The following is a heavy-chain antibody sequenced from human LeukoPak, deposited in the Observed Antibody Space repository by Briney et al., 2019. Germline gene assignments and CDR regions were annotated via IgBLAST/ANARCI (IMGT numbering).Heavy chain of an antibody. V-gene: IGHV4-59*12. CDR1: GGSISPYY. D-gene: IGHD3-10*01. Sequence: PSETLSLTCTVSGGSISPYYWSWIRQPPGKGLEWIGYIYYSGSGSTNHNPALKSRVTISVDTSKNQFSLTLSSVTAADTAVYYCARGTVRGRDYWGQGTLVTVSS. CDR3: ARGTVRGRDY. CDR2: IYYSGSGST. J-gene: IGHJ4*02.